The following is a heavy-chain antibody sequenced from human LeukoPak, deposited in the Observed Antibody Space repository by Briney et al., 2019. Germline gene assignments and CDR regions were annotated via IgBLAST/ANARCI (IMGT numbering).Heavy chain of an antibody. CDR3: AKDMGRGVRGIDY. J-gene: IGHJ4*02. Sequence: GGTLRLSCAASGFTFSSYGMSWVRQAPGKGLEWVSAISGSGGSTYYADSVKGRFTISRDNSKNTLYLQMNSLRAEDTAVYYCAKDMGRGVRGIDYWGQGTLVTVSS. CDR1: GFTFSSYG. D-gene: IGHD3-10*01. CDR2: ISGSGGST. V-gene: IGHV3-23*01.